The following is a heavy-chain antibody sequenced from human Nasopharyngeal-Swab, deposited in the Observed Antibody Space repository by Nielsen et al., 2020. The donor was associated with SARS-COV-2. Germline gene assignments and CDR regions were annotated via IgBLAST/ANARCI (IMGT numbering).Heavy chain of an antibody. CDR2: SRNEAHSFTT. CDR3: VRAVISGYFDY. Sequence: GESLKISCAASGFTLSEHYMDWVRQAPGKGLEWVDRSRNEAHSFTTEYAASVKGRFTISRDDSENSLYLQMNSLKIEDTAVYYCVRAVISGYFDYWGQGTLVTVSS. V-gene: IGHV3-72*01. D-gene: IGHD3-22*01. J-gene: IGHJ4*02. CDR1: GFTLSEHY.